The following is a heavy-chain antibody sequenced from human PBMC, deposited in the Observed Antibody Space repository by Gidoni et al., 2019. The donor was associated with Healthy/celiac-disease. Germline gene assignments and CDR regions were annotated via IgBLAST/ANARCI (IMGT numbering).Heavy chain of an antibody. Sequence: QVQLVQSGGEVKKPGSSVKVSCKASGGTVSSSAISWVRQAAGQGLEWMGGLIPIFGTANYAQKFRGRVTITADKSTSTAYMELSSLRSEDTAVYYCARGRVTMVRGVTNWFDPWGQGTLVTVSS. J-gene: IGHJ5*02. V-gene: IGHV1-69*06. CDR3: ARGRVTMVRGVTNWFDP. CDR1: GGTVSSSA. D-gene: IGHD3-10*01. CDR2: LIPIFGTA.